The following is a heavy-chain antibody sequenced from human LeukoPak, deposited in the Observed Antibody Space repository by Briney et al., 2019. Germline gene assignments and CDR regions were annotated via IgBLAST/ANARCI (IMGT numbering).Heavy chain of an antibody. J-gene: IGHJ6*02. D-gene: IGHD6-13*01. CDR2: ISGGGST. V-gene: IGHV3-23*01. CDR1: GFTFSSYV. Sequence: GGSLRLSCVASGFTFSSYVMSWVRQAPGKGLEWVSAISGGGSTYYADSVKGRFTISKDNSKNTVYLQMSSLRVDDTAVYYCAKAASSSWPSYYYGMDVWGQGTTVTVSS. CDR3: AKAASSSWPSYYYGMDV.